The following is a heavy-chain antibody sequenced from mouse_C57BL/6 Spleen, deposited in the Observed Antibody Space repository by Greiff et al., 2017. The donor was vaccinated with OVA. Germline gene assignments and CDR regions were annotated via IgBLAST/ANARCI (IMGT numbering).Heavy chain of an antibody. Sequence: EVKVEESGPELVKPGASVKISCKASGYSFTGYYMNWVKQSPEKSLEWIGEINPSTGGTTYNQKFKAKATLTVDKSSSTAYMQLKSLTSEDSAVYYCARSHGYFDYWGQGTTLTVSS. CDR3: ARSHGYFDY. CDR1: GYSFTGYY. V-gene: IGHV1-42*01. D-gene: IGHD6-1*01. CDR2: INPSTGGT. J-gene: IGHJ2*01.